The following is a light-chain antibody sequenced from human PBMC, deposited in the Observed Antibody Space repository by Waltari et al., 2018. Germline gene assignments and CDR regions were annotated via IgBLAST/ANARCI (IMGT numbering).Light chain of an antibody. CDR1: QDIRKN. CDR3: QQYANLPLT. Sequence: DIQMTQSPSSLSASVGDRVTITCQASQDIRKNLNWCQQKPGKAPQVLIFDASNSQAAVPSRFSGSGSVTDFAFTISILQPEDIGTCYCQQYANLPLTFGGGTRVEIK. CDR2: DAS. V-gene: IGKV1-33*01. J-gene: IGKJ4*01.